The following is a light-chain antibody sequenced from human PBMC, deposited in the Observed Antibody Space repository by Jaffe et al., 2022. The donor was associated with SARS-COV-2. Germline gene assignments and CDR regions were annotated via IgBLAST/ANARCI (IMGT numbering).Light chain of an antibody. Sequence: QSALTQPASVSGSPGQSITISCTGTNSNIGSYNLVSWYQQHPGKAPKLIIFEATKRPSGVSNRFSGSKSGNTASLTISGLQAEDEADYYCCSFAGTYIWVFGGGTELTVL. J-gene: IGLJ3*02. CDR3: CSFAGTYIWV. CDR2: EAT. V-gene: IGLV2-23*01. CDR1: NSNIGSYNL.